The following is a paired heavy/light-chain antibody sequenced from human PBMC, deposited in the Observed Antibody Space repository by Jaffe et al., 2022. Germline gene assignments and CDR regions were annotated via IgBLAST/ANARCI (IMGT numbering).Heavy chain of an antibody. Sequence: QVQLQESGPGLVKPSETLSLTCTVSGGSISSYYWSWVRQPPGRGLEWIGYIYYNGNTNYSPSLKSRVTMSVDTSKNQFSLKLTSMTAADTAIYYCARFDYGGFGYFDYWGQGTLVTVSS. CDR2: IYYNGNT. J-gene: IGHJ4*02. V-gene: IGHV4-59*01. D-gene: IGHD4-17*01. CDR1: GGSISSYY. CDR3: ARFDYGGFGYFDY.
Light chain of an antibody. CDR3: QQYYTTLYT. Sequence: DIVMTQSPDSLAVSLGERATINCKSSQSVLYSSNNKNYLAWYQQKPGQPPKLLIYWASTRESGVPDRFSGSGSGTDFTLSISSLQAEDVAVYYCQQYYTTLYTFGQGTKLEIK. CDR1: QSVLYSSNNKNY. J-gene: IGKJ2*01. CDR2: WAS. V-gene: IGKV4-1*01.